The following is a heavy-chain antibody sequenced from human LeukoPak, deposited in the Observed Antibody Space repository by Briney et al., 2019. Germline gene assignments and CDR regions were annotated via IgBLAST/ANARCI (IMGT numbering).Heavy chain of an antibody. CDR1: GGSISSSSYY. CDR2: IYYSGGT. J-gene: IGHJ4*02. D-gene: IGHD4-11*01. Sequence: SETLSLTCTVSGGSISSSSYYWGWIRQPPGKGLEWIGSIYYSGGTYHRPSLKSRVAISVETSKNQFSLKLSSVTAADTAVYYCASRYDCSNYIDYWGQGTLVTVSS. V-gene: IGHV4-39*01. CDR3: ASRYDCSNYIDY.